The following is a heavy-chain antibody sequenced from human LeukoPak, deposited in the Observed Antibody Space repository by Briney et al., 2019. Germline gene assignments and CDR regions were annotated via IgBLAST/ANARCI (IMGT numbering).Heavy chain of an antibody. CDR2: ISGSSRYK. V-gene: IGHV3-21*01. Sequence: GGSLRLSCAASGFTFSDYRMNWVRQAPGKGLEWVSSISGSSRYKYYADSVKGRFTISKDNAKNSLYLQMNSLRAEDTAVYYCARDGGGGLDYWGQGTLVTVSS. CDR3: ARDGGGGLDY. CDR1: GFTFSDYR. D-gene: IGHD2-15*01. J-gene: IGHJ4*02.